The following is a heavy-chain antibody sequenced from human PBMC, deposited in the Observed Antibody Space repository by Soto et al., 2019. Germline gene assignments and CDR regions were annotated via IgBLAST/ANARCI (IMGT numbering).Heavy chain of an antibody. CDR3: ARAHSKYSSRGYYGMDV. Sequence: ASVKVSCKASGYTFTSYGISWVRQAPGQGLEWMGWISAYNGNTNYAQKLQGRVTMTTDTSTSTAYMELRSLRSDDTAVYYCARAHSKYSSRGYYGMDVWGQGTTVTVSS. J-gene: IGHJ6*02. CDR1: GYTFTSYG. CDR2: ISAYNGNT. D-gene: IGHD6-13*01. V-gene: IGHV1-18*01.